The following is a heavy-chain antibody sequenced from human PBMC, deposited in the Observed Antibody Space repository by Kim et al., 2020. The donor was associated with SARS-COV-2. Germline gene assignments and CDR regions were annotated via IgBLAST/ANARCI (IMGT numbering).Heavy chain of an antibody. CDR2: MNPNSRNT. Sequence: ASVKVSCKASGYTFTNYDINWVRQAAGQGLEWMGWMNPNSRNTGYAHKFQGRVTMTRDTSISTAYLELSSLKLEDTAVYYCTRARPPFESRPYCYYGMDVWGQGTTVTVSS. CDR1: GYTFTNYD. CDR3: TRARPPFESRPYCYYGMDV. D-gene: IGHD3-16*01. J-gene: IGHJ6*02. V-gene: IGHV1-8*01.